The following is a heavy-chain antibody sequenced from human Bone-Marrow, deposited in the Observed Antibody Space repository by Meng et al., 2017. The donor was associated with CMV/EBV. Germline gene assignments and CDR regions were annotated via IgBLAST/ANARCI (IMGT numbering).Heavy chain of an antibody. CDR1: GYTFTSYG. D-gene: IGHD1-7*01. CDR2: INPSGGST. Sequence: ASVKVSCKASGYTFTSYGISWVRQAPGQGLEWMGIINPSGGSTSYAQKFQGRVTMTRDTSTSTVYMGLSSLRSEDTAVYYCARGASITGTGGFDYWGQGTLVTSPQ. CDR3: ARGASITGTGGFDY. V-gene: IGHV1-46*01. J-gene: IGHJ4*02.